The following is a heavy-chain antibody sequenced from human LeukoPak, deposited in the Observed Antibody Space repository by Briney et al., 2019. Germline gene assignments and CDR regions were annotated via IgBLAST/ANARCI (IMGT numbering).Heavy chain of an antibody. D-gene: IGHD1-26*01. V-gene: IGHV1-69*01. CDR1: GGTFSIYA. J-gene: IGHJ4*02. CDR2: ITPIFGTA. Sequence: GSSVKVSCKASGGTFSIYAISWVRQAPGQGLEWMGGITPIFGTANYAQKFQGRVTITADESTSTAYMELSSLRSEDTAVYYCARDQGRVGATPFDYWGQGTLVTVSS. CDR3: ARDQGRVGATPFDY.